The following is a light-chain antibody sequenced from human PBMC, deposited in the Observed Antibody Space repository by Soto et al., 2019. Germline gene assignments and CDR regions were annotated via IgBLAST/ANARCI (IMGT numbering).Light chain of an antibody. V-gene: IGKV2-30*02. CDR1: QGLLHSNGDTF. CDR3: MQGTHWPYT. CDR2: QVS. J-gene: IGKJ2*01. Sequence: DVVMTQSPLSLPVTLGQPASISCRSSQGLLHSNGDTFLSWFQQRPGQSPRRLIYQVSNRDSGVPDRFSGSGSGTDFTLTISRVEAEDGGIYYCMQGTHWPYTFGKGTKLEI.